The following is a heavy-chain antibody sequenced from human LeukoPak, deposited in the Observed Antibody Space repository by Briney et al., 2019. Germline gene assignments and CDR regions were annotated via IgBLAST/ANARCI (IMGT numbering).Heavy chain of an antibody. V-gene: IGHV3-33*01. D-gene: IGHD6-19*01. J-gene: IGHJ4*02. CDR2: IWYDGSNE. CDR1: GFTFSSYG. CDR3: VRSAIVAGTWD. Sequence: PGGSQRLSCAASGFTFSSYGMHWVRQAPGKGLEWVAVIWYDGSNEYYGDSVKGRFTISRDNSKNTLYLQMNSLRAEDTAVYYCVRSAIVAGTWDWGQGTLVTVSS.